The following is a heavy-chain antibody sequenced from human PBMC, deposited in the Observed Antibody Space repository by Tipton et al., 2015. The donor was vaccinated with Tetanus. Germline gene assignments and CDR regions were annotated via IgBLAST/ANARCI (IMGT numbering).Heavy chain of an antibody. CDR2: IYTSEST. J-gene: IGHJ6*02. CDR3: ARMQRYGMDV. V-gene: IGHV4-4*07. CDR1: GGSISSYY. Sequence: LSLTCTVSGGSISSYYWSWIRQPAGKGLEWIGRIYTSESTNYNPSLKSRVTMSVDTSRNQFSLKLSSVTAADTAVYYCARMQRYGMDVWGQGTTVTVSS. D-gene: IGHD6-25*01.